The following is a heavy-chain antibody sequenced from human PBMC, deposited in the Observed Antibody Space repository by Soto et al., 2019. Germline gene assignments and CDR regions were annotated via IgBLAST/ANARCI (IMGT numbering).Heavy chain of an antibody. V-gene: IGHV1-69*05. CDR3: ARDHLAYDSSGYYYNWFDP. CDR1: GVSFSSDP. D-gene: IGHD3-22*01. Sequence: PVKVCCKASGVSFSSDPSRLLRHHKGQWLEWIGGIIPIFGTANYAQKLQGRVTMTTDTSTSTAYMELRSLRSDDTAVYYCARDHLAYDSSGYYYNWFDPWGQGTLVTVPQ. J-gene: IGHJ5*02. CDR2: IIPIFGTA.